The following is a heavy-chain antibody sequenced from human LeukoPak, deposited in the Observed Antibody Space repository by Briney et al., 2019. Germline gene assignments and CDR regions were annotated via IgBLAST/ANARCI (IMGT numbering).Heavy chain of an antibody. J-gene: IGHJ4*02. Sequence: PGGSLRVSCAASGFIFNDIWMHCLRQVPGKGPVWVSRISSDGSTTYYADSVKGRFTISRDNAKNTLYLQMSSLRVEDTAVYYCGTAQYRGQGTLLTVS. V-gene: IGHV3-74*01. CDR3: GTAQY. CDR2: ISSDGSTT. CDR1: GFIFNDIW.